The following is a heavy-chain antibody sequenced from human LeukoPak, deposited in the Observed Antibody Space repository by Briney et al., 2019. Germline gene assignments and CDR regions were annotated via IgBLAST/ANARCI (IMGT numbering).Heavy chain of an antibody. J-gene: IGHJ4*02. CDR3: ARDSTVVSY. CDR2: IISSSRYI. D-gene: IGHD4-23*01. CDR1: GFTFSSYT. Sequence: NPGGSLRLSCAASGFTFSSYTMNWVRQAPGKGLEWVSSIISSSRYIYYADSVKGRFTISRDNSKNTLYLQMNSLRAEDTAVYYCARDSTVVSYWGQGTLVTVSS. V-gene: IGHV3-21*01.